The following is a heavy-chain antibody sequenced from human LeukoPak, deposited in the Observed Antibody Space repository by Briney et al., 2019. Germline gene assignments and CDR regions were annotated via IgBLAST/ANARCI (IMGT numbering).Heavy chain of an antibody. CDR1: GFTFSSYW. CDR2: INRDGGEK. D-gene: IGHD3-10*01. CDR3: ARAPEGSGSSYYFDY. V-gene: IGHV3-7*01. J-gene: IGHJ4*02. Sequence: PGGSLRLSCAASGFTFSSYWMSWVRQAPGKGLEWVANINRDGGEKYHVDSVKGRFTISRDNAMNSLYLQMNSLRTEDTAIYYCARAPEGSGSSYYFDYWGQGILVTVSS.